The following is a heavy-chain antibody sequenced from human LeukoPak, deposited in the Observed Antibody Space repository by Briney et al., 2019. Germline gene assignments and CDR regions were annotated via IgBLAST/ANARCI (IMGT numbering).Heavy chain of an antibody. CDR1: GFTFSSYG. CDR2: IRYDGSNK. CDR3: AKDLETINPTMD. Sequence: PGGSLRLSCAASGFTFSSYGMHWVRQAPGKGLEWVAFIRYDGSNKYYADSVKGRFTISRDNSKNTLYLQMNSLRAEDTAVYYCAKDLETINPTMDWGQGTLVTVSS. V-gene: IGHV3-30*02. D-gene: IGHD3-10*01. J-gene: IGHJ4*02.